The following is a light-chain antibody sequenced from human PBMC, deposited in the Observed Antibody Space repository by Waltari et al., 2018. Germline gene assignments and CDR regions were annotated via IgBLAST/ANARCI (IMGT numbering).Light chain of an antibody. V-gene: IGLV2-14*03. J-gene: IGLJ1*01. CDR3: NSYASSNAHV. CDR1: SSDVGAHQF. Sequence: QSALTQPTSVSGSPGQSIPIPCTGTSSDVGAHQFFAWYQQAPGKAPKLMIFDVSERPSGISPRFSGYKSGNTAFLTISGLRAEDEADYYCNSYASSNAHVFGTGTRVTV. CDR2: DVS.